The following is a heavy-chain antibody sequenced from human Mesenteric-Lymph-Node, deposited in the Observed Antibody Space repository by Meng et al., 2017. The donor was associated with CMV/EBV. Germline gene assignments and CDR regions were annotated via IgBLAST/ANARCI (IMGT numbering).Heavy chain of an antibody. J-gene: IGHJ5*02. CDR3: ARLNGGNSGDWFDP. CDR2: ISAYNGNT. Sequence: ASVKVSCKASGYTSSSYGITWVRQAPGQGLEWLGWISAYNGNTNYAQIVQGRVTMTTDPSTTTAYMELRNLRSDDTAVYYCARLNGGNSGDWFDPWGQGTLVTVSS. V-gene: IGHV1-18*01. D-gene: IGHD4-23*01. CDR1: GYTSSSYG.